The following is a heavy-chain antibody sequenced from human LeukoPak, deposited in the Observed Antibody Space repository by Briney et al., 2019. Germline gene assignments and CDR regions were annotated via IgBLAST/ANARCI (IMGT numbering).Heavy chain of an antibody. CDR3: VTDLVIKGYFDY. V-gene: IGHV3-33*01. D-gene: IGHD2-21*01. Sequence: GGSLRLSCAASGFTFSDYGMYWVRQAPGKGLEWVALIWYDGGKKYYTDSVRGRFTISRDNSKNTLYLQMNSLRAEDTAVYYCVTDLVIKGYFDYWGQGALVTVSS. CDR1: GFTFSDYG. CDR2: IWYDGGKK. J-gene: IGHJ4*02.